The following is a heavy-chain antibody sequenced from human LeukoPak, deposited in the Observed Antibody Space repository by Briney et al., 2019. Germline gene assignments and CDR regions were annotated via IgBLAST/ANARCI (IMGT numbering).Heavy chain of an antibody. CDR2: IKQDGSEK. J-gene: IGHJ4*02. D-gene: IGHD3-9*01. CDR1: GFTFSSYW. Sequence: PGGSLRLSCAASGFTFSSYWMSWVRQAPGKGLEWVANIKQDGSEKYYVDSVKGRFTISRDNAKNSLYLQMNSLRAEDTAVYYCARVSYDILTGYYSDPFFDYWGQGTLVTVSS. V-gene: IGHV3-7*03. CDR3: ARVSYDILTGYYSDPFFDY.